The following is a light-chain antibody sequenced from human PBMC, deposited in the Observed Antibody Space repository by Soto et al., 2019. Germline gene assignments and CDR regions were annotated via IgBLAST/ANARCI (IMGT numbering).Light chain of an antibody. J-gene: IGKJ4*01. CDR3: QQSYIIPLT. Sequence: DIQMTQSPSSLSASVGDRVTITCRASQSITTYSNWYQQKPGKAPKLLIFGATALQSGVPSRFSGSGSGTDFTLTISSLQPEDFAIYHCQQSYIIPLTFGGGTKVDVK. CDR1: QSITTY. V-gene: IGKV1-39*01. CDR2: GAT.